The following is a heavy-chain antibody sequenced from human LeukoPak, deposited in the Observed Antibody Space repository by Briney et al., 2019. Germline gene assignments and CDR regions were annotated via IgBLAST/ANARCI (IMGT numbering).Heavy chain of an antibody. Sequence: QPGGSLRLSCAASGFTFGTYAMSWVRQARGKGLEWVSVISGSGGVTYYADSVKGRFTISRDNSKNTLYLQMNSLRAEDTAVYYCAKTSGSFYGWFDPWGQGTLVTVSS. CDR3: AKTSGSFYGWFDP. J-gene: IGHJ5*02. CDR1: GFTFGTYA. CDR2: ISGSGGVT. V-gene: IGHV3-23*01. D-gene: IGHD1-26*01.